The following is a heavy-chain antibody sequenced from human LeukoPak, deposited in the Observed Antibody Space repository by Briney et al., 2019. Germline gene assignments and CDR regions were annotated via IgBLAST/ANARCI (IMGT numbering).Heavy chain of an antibody. Sequence: PGGSLRLSCAASGFTFSSYWMSWVRQAPGKGLEWVANIKQDGSEKYYVDSVKGRFTISRDNAKNSLYLQMNSLRAEDTAVYYCARDRVKSAYYYDSSGYYGSYWGQGTLVTVSS. CDR3: ARDRVKSAYYYDSSGYYGSY. D-gene: IGHD3-22*01. CDR1: GFTFSSYW. CDR2: IKQDGSEK. J-gene: IGHJ4*02. V-gene: IGHV3-7*01.